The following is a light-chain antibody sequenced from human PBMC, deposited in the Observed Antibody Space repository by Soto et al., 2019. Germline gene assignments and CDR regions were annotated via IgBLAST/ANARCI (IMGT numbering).Light chain of an antibody. Sequence: DIQMTQSPSTLSASVGDRVTITCRASQSISSWLAGYQQKPGKAPKLLIYDASSLESGVPSRCSGSGSGTEFTLTISSLQPDDFATYYCQQYNSCWTFGQGTKVEIK. CDR2: DAS. CDR3: QQYNSCWT. V-gene: IGKV1-5*01. CDR1: QSISSW. J-gene: IGKJ1*01.